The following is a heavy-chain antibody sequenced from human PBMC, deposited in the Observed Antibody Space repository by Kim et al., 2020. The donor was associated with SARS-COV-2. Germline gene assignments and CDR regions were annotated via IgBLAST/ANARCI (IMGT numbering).Heavy chain of an antibody. V-gene: IGHV3-30*01. J-gene: IGHJ3*01. CDR3: ARPNFRCTQLVDDALDV. D-gene: IGHD6-6*01. Sequence: SVKGRFTISRDNSKNTLYLQMNSLRTDDTAVYYCARPNFRCTQLVDDALDVWGQGTMVTVSS.